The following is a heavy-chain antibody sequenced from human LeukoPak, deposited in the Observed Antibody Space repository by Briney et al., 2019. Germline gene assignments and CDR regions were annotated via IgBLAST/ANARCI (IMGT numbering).Heavy chain of an antibody. D-gene: IGHD6-13*01. V-gene: IGHV4-59*01. CDR3: ARDPGIAAAGTVWYFDL. J-gene: IGHJ2*01. CDR1: GGSISSYD. Sequence: PSEDLSLTCTVSGGSISSYDWSWIRRPPGKGLEWIGYIYYSGSTNYNPSLKSRVTISVDTSKNQFSLKLSSVTAADTAVYYCARDPGIAAAGTVWYFDLWGRGTLVTVSS. CDR2: IYYSGST.